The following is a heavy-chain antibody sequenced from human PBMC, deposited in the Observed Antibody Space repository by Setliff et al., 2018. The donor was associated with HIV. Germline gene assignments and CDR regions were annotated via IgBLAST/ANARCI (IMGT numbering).Heavy chain of an antibody. V-gene: IGHV1-18*01. CDR3: ARDNVRGPTNAMDV. CDR2: ISGYNADT. J-gene: IGHJ6*02. D-gene: IGHD3-10*01. CDR1: GYRFSTFG. Sequence: ASVKVSCKASGYRFSTFGISWVRQAPGQGLEWMGWISGYNADTDYAQKFQGRVSMTTDISTNTAYMGLRSLRSDDTAVYYCARDNVRGPTNAMDVWGQGTTVTVSS.